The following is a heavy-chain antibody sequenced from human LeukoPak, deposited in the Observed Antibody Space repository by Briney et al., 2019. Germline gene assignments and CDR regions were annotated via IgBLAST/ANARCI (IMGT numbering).Heavy chain of an antibody. D-gene: IGHD3-22*01. CDR2: IYPSDSDT. CDR3: ARAYYYDSSGYYYPTGWFDP. V-gene: IGHV5-51*01. Sequence: GESLKISCKGSGYSFTNYWIDWMRQVPGKGLEWMGIIYPSDSDTRYSPSFQGQVTISADKSINTAYLQWSSLKASDTAMYYCARAYYYDSSGYYYPTGWFDPWGQGTLVTVSS. CDR1: GYSFTNYW. J-gene: IGHJ5*02.